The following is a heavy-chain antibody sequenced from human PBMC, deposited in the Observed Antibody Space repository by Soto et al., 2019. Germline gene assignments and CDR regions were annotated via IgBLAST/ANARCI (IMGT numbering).Heavy chain of an antibody. V-gene: IGHV1-2*04. CDR3: AREGIAVAGTGIDY. D-gene: IGHD6-19*01. CDR1: GYTFTGYY. CDR2: INPNSGGT. Sequence: ASVKVSCKASGYTFTGYYMHWVRQAPGQGLEWMGWINPNSGGTNYAQKFQGWVTMTRDTSISTAYMELSRLRSDDTAVYYCAREGIAVAGTGIDYWGQGTLVTVSS. J-gene: IGHJ4*02.